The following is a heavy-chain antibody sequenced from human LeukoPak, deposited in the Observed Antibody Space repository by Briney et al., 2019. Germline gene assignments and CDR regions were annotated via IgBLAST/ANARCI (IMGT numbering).Heavy chain of an antibody. CDR1: GYTFTSYD. CDR2: MNPNSGNT. Sequence: ASVKVSCKASGYTFTSYDINWVRQATGQGLEWMGWMNPNSGNTGYAQKFQGRVTMTRNTSISTAYMELSSLRSEDTAVYYCARSDSSSWYALYYYYYMDVWGKGTTVTISS. CDR3: ARSDSSSWYALYYYYYMDV. V-gene: IGHV1-8*01. D-gene: IGHD6-13*01. J-gene: IGHJ6*03.